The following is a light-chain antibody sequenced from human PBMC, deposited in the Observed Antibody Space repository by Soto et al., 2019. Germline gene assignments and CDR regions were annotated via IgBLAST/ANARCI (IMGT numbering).Light chain of an antibody. CDR2: AAS. CDR1: RSISSY. V-gene: IGKV1-39*01. Sequence: DIQMTQSPSSLSASVGDRVTITCRASRSISSYLNWYQQKPGTAPKLLIYAASSLQSGVPSRFSGSESGTDFTLTISSLQPEDFATYYCKQSYSSPYTFGQGTKLEIK. J-gene: IGKJ2*01. CDR3: KQSYSSPYT.